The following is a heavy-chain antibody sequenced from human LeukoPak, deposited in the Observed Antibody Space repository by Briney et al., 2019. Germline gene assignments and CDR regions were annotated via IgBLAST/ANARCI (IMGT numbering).Heavy chain of an antibody. CDR2: ISYDGSNK. CDR1: GFTFSSYG. Sequence: PGGSLRLSCAASGFTFSSYGMHWVRQAPGKGLEWVAVISYDGSNKYYADSVKGRFTISRGNSENTLYLQMNSLRAEDTAVYYCAKVARIAAAGTYFDYWGQGTLVTVSS. D-gene: IGHD6-13*01. J-gene: IGHJ4*02. CDR3: AKVARIAAAGTYFDY. V-gene: IGHV3-30*18.